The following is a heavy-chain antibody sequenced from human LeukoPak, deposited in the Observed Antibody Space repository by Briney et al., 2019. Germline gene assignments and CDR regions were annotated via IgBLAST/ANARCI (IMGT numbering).Heavy chain of an antibody. CDR3: ARWAGGDGYNVHFDY. D-gene: IGHD5-24*01. Sequence: PSETLSLTCAVYGGSFSAYFWSWIRQPPGKGLEWIGEINHSGSTNYDPSLKGRVTISVDTSKNQFSLNLSSVTAADTAVYYCARWAGGDGYNVHFDYWGQGTLVTVSS. CDR1: GGSFSAYF. CDR2: INHSGST. V-gene: IGHV4-34*01. J-gene: IGHJ4*02.